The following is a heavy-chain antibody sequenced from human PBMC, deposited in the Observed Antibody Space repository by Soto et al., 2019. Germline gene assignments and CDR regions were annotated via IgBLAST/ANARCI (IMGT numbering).Heavy chain of an antibody. CDR1: GFIFSDYY. CDR3: ARDFSKTTVGVVDS. Sequence: QVQLEESGGGLVKPGQSLRLSCATSGFIFSDYYMAWIRQAPGKGLEWIGYINNGGDIVHYSDAVRGRFRISRDNTKMSLYRQMTSLRAEDTAIYYCARDFSKTTVGVVDSWGQGALVTVSS. CDR2: INNGGDIV. D-gene: IGHD4-17*01. V-gene: IGHV3-11*01. J-gene: IGHJ4*02.